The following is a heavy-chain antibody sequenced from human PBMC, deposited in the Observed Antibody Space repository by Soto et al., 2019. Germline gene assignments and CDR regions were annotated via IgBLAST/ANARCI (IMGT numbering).Heavy chain of an antibody. V-gene: IGHV1-69*13. J-gene: IGHJ6*02. Sequence: SAKLSSKASGGTFSSYAISWVRQAPGQGLEWMGGIIPIFGTANYAQKFQGRVTITADESTTTAYMELSSLRSEDTAVYYCARDLKRYYDSSGYGYYYYGMDVWGQGTTVTVSS. CDR1: GGTFSSYA. CDR2: IIPIFGTA. CDR3: ARDLKRYYDSSGYGYYYYGMDV. D-gene: IGHD3-22*01.